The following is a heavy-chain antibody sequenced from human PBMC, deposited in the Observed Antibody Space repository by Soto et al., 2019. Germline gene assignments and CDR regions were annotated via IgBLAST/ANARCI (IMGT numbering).Heavy chain of an antibody. CDR3: AKQGYGDFVFGMDV. CDR2: ISGSGGST. Sequence: PGGSLRLSCAASGFTFRSYDMSWVRQAPGKGLEWVSAISGSGGSTYYADSVKGRFTISRDNSKNTLYVQMNSLRAEDTAVYYCAKQGYGDFVFGMDVWGPGTTVTVSS. J-gene: IGHJ6*02. CDR1: GFTFRSYD. D-gene: IGHD4-17*01. V-gene: IGHV3-23*01.